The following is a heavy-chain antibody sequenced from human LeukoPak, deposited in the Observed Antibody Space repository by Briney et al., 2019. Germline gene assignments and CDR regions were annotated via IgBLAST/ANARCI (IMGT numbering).Heavy chain of an antibody. CDR3: ASSGSDRFDY. V-gene: IGHV3-48*02. J-gene: IGHJ4*02. D-gene: IGHD1-26*01. CDR2: ITASGTAM. CDR1: VFTFSSYS. Sequence: GGSLRLSGAASVFTFSSYSMNWVHQAPGKGLEWVSHITASGTAMFYADSVKGRFTISRDNAKNSLYLQMNSLRDEDTAVYYCASSGSDRFDYWGQGTLVTVSS.